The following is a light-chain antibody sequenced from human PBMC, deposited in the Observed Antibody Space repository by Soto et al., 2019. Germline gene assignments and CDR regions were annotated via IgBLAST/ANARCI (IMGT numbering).Light chain of an antibody. J-gene: IGKJ4*01. CDR2: AAS. CDR1: QSVSSN. V-gene: IGKV3-15*01. Sequence: EIVMTQSPATLSVSAGERATLSCRASQSVSSNLAWYQRKPCQAPRLLILAASTRATGIPARFSGSGSGTEFTLTISSLHSEDSAVYYCQHYHNWPLLNFGGGTKVEIK. CDR3: QHYHNWPLLN.